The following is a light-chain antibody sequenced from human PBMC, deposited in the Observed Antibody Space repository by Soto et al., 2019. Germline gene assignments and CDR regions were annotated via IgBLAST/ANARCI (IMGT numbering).Light chain of an antibody. CDR1: QSISSY. CDR3: QNYNGPPWT. CDR2: AAS. V-gene: IGKV1-39*01. Sequence: DIQMTQYPSSLSAAVGDRVSVTCRASQSISSYLNWYQQKPGKAPKLLIYAASSLQSGVPSRFSGSGSGTDFTLTITGLQPDDFATYYCQNYNGPPWTFGQGTKVDIK. J-gene: IGKJ1*01.